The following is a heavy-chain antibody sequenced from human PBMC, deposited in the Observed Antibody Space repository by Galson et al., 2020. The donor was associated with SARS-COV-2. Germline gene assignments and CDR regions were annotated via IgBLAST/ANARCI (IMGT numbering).Heavy chain of an antibody. CDR1: GGSITSFY. V-gene: IGHV4-59*08. CDR3: ARVPWFAGFGGVRYGMDV. D-gene: IGHD3-16*01. Sequence: ASETLSLTCTVSGGSITSFYWSWFRLSPGEGLEWIGYMYHTGRTNSNPSLKSRVTMSLDTTKNHFFLRLTSVTAADTAVYFCARVPWFAGFGGVRYGMDVWGQGTTVSVSS. CDR2: MYHTGRT. J-gene: IGHJ6*02.